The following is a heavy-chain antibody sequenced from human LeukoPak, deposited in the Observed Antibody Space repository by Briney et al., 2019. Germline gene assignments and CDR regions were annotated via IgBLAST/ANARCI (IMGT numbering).Heavy chain of an antibody. V-gene: IGHV3-53*01. J-gene: IGHJ4*02. CDR3: ARAPGRGRGIDY. CDR1: GFTVSSDY. D-gene: IGHD3-10*01. CDR2: IYSGGST. Sequence: GGSLRLSCAASGFTVSSDYMSWVRQAPGKGLEWVSDIYSGGSTYYADSVKGRFTISRHKSKNALDLQMNSLRAEDTAVYYCARAPGRGRGIDYWGQGALVTVSS.